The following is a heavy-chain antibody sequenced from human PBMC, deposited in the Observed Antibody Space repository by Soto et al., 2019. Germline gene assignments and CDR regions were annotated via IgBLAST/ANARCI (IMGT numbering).Heavy chain of an antibody. V-gene: IGHV1-18*01. CDR1: GYTFTSYG. CDR2: ISAYNGNT. D-gene: IGHD3-9*01. Sequence: QVQLVQSGAEVKKPGASVKVSCKASGYTFTSYGISWVRQAPGQGLEWMGWISAYNGNTNYAQKLQGRVTMTTDTSTSTAYMELRRLGSVDTAVYYSARDREGLRYFDWLLHVPYNNYTNAWGKGTTVTVSS. J-gene: IGHJ6*03. CDR3: ARDREGLRYFDWLLHVPYNNYTNA.